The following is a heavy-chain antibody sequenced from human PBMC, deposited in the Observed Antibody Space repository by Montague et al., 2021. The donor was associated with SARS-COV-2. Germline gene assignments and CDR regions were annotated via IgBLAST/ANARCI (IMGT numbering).Heavy chain of an antibody. CDR3: ARAYCGGDCNYLYIWFDS. CDR1: GSSISSGYS. CDR2: IYHGGFT. J-gene: IGHJ5*01. D-gene: IGHD2-21*01. Sequence: SETLSLTSSVSGSSISSGYSWGWIRQAPWKGLEWIGAIYHGGFTXCNPSLKSRLTMSLDTSKNQFSLRLSSVTAADTAIYYCARAYCGGDCNYLYIWFDSWGQGALVTVSS. V-gene: IGHV4-38-2*02.